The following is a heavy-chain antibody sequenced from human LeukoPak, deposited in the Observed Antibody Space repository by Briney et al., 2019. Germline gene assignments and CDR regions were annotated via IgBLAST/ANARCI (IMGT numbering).Heavy chain of an antibody. CDR1: GYSISSGYY. D-gene: IGHD5/OR15-5a*01. CDR2: INHSGST. CDR3: ARGRFYERRRRNWFDP. Sequence: SETLSLTCTVSGYSISSGYYWGWIRQPPGKGLEWIGEINHSGSTNYNPSLKSRVTISVDTSKNQFSLKLSSVTAADTAVYYCARGRFYERRRRNWFDPWGQGALVTVSS. J-gene: IGHJ5*02. V-gene: IGHV4-38-2*02.